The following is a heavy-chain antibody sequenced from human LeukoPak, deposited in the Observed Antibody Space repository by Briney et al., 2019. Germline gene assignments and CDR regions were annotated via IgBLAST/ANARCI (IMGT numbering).Heavy chain of an antibody. CDR3: AGPSGWLDY. V-gene: IGHV3-23*01. Sequence: GGSLRLSCAATGFTFSSYAMGWVRQAPGKGLEWVSAIDKNGVTTYYADSVRGRFTISRDNSKNTLYLQMNSLRAEDTAVYYCAGPSGWLDYWGQGTLVTVSS. J-gene: IGHJ4*02. CDR1: GFTFSSYA. D-gene: IGHD6-19*01. CDR2: IDKNGVTT.